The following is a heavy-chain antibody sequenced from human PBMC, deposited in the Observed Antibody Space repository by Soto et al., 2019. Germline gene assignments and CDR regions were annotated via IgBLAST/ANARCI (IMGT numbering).Heavy chain of an antibody. D-gene: IGHD1-26*01. CDR1: GGSISSYY. Sequence: QVQLQESGPGLVKPSETLSLTCTVSGGSISSYYWSWIRQPPGKGLEWSGYIYYSGSTNYNPSLRSRVTISVDTSKSQFALKLSSVTAADTAVYYCARRWGGVVDIWGQGTMVTVSS. V-gene: IGHV4-59*08. CDR3: ARRWGGVVDI. J-gene: IGHJ3*02. CDR2: IYYSGST.